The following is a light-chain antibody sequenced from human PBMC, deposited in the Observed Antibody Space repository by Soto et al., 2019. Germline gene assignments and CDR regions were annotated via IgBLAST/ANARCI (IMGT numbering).Light chain of an antibody. CDR3: QSYDGSPHWV. V-gene: IGLV1-40*01. J-gene: IGLJ3*02. Sequence: QTVVTQPPSVSGAPGQRVTISCTGSSSNIGAGYDVHWYQHLPGTAPKLLIYGNSNRPSGVPDRFSGSKSGTSASLAITGLQAEDEADYYCQSYDGSPHWVFGGGTKVTVL. CDR1: SSNIGAGYD. CDR2: GNS.